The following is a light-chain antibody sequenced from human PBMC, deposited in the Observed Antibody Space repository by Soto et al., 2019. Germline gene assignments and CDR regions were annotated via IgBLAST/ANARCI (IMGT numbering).Light chain of an antibody. CDR3: QQYYRTPRT. CDR1: QTVLDSFNNKDY. CDR2: WAS. V-gene: IGKV4-1*01. Sequence: DIVMTLSPDSLAVSLGERATINCKSSQTVLDSFNNKDYLTWYQKKPGKPPKXLISWASTREFGVPERFSGSGSGTAFTLTISSLQAEDVAVYYCQQYYRTPRTFGHGTKVDIK. J-gene: IGKJ1*01.